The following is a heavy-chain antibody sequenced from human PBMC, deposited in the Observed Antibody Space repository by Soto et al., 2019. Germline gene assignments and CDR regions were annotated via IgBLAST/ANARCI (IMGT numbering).Heavy chain of an antibody. CDR2: ISAYNGNT. CDR1: GYTFTSYG. Sequence: GASVKVSCKASGYTFTSYGISWVRQAPGQGLEWMGWISAYNGNTNYAQKLQGRVTMTTDTSTSTAYMELRSLRSDDTAVYYCARDIVVVPAAIRDYYYYGMDVWGQGTTVTVSS. D-gene: IGHD2-2*02. J-gene: IGHJ6*02. CDR3: ARDIVVVPAAIRDYYYYGMDV. V-gene: IGHV1-18*04.